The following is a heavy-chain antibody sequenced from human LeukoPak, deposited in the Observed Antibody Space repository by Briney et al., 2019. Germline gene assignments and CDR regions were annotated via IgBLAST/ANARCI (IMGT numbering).Heavy chain of an antibody. D-gene: IGHD6-13*01. V-gene: IGHV3-33*01. CDR3: ARGVAAAGVDY. J-gene: IGHJ4*02. Sequence: PGGSLSLSCAASGFTLSSYGMLWVRQAPGKGLEWVGVIWYDGSNKYYADSVKGRFTISRDNSKNTLYLQMNSLRAEDTAVYYCARGVAAAGVDYWGQGTLVTVSS. CDR2: IWYDGSNK. CDR1: GFTLSSYG.